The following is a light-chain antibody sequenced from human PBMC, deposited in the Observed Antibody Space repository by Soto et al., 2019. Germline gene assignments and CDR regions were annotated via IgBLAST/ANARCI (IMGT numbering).Light chain of an antibody. V-gene: IGLV2-11*01. J-gene: IGLJ1*01. CDR3: CSYVGNYIYV. CDR2: DVS. Sequence: QSVLTQPRSVSGSPGQSVSISCTGTSTNVGGDNYVAWYQQHPGKAHKLMIFDVSSRPSGVPDRFSGSKSGNTASLTISGLQAEDEADYYCCSYVGNYIYVFGTGTKVTVL. CDR1: STNVGGDNY.